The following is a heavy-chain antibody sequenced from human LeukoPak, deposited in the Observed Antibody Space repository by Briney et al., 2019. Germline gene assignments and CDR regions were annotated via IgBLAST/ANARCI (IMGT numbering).Heavy chain of an antibody. CDR2: ISSNGGST. CDR3: ASNVGGYYYERAFDI. J-gene: IGHJ3*02. CDR1: GFTFSSYA. Sequence: PGGSLRLSCAASGFTFSSYAMHWVRQAPGKGLEYVSAISSNGGSTYYANSVKGRFTISRDNSKNTLYLQMGSLRAEDMAVYYCASNVGGYYYERAFDIWGQGTMVTVSS. D-gene: IGHD3-22*01. V-gene: IGHV3-64*01.